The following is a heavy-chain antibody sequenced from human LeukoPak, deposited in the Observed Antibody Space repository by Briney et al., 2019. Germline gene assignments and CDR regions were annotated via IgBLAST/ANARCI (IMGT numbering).Heavy chain of an antibody. V-gene: IGHV4-39*07. CDR2: IYYSGNT. CDR1: GDSISSSKKY. CDR3: ARGVRDVASPLYYMDV. D-gene: IGHD3-10*01. Sequence: SETLSLTCTVSGDSISSSKKYWGWVRQPPGKGLEWIGSIYYSGNTYYNPSLRSRVTISLDTSKNQFSLKLSSVTAADTAVYYCARGVRDVASPLYYMDVWGKGTTVTVSS. J-gene: IGHJ6*03.